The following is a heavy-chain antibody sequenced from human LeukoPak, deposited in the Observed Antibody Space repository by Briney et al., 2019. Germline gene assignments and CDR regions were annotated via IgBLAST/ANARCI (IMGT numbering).Heavy chain of an antibody. V-gene: IGHV4-39*01. CDR2: IYSSGST. J-gene: IGHJ4*02. CDR3: ARHGGKYYPYYFDY. D-gene: IGHD2/OR15-2a*01. Sequence: SETLSLTCTVSVGSINSRGYFWGWIRQPPGRGLAWVGSIYSSGSTSYNPSLTSRVTISVDMSKNQFSLKVTSVTAADTAVYYCARHGGKYYPYYFDYWGQGTLVTVSS. CDR1: VGSINSRGYF.